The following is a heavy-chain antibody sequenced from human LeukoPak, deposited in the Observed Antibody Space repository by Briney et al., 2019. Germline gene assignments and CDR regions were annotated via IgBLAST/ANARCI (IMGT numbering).Heavy chain of an antibody. J-gene: IGHJ4*02. V-gene: IGHV4-59*01. Sequence: PSETLSLTCTVSGGSISSYYWSWIRQPPGEGLEWIGYIYYSGSTNYNPSLKSRVTISVDTSKNQFSLKLSSVTAADTAVYYCARGSGSSGSLGYWGQGTLVTVSS. CDR2: IYYSGST. D-gene: IGHD3-22*01. CDR3: ARGSGSSGSLGY. CDR1: GGSISSYY.